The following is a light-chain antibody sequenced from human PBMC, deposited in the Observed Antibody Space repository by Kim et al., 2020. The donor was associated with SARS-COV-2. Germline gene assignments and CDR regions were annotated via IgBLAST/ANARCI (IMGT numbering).Light chain of an antibody. Sequence: AVGQTVRITCQGDSLRSYYASWYQQKPGQAPVLVIYGKNNRPSGIPDRFSGSSSGNTASLTITEAQAEDEADYYCNSRDSSGNHLVFGGGTQLTVL. CDR3: NSRDSSGNHLV. V-gene: IGLV3-19*01. CDR2: GKN. J-gene: IGLJ2*01. CDR1: SLRSYY.